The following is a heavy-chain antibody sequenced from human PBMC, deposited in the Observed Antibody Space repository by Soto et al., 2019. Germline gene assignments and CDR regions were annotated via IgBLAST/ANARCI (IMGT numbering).Heavy chain of an antibody. J-gene: IGHJ5*02. CDR2: IYTSGST. CDR1: GGSISSYY. D-gene: IGHD3-10*01. CDR3: ARDNMVRAGRTANWFDP. V-gene: IGHV4-4*07. Sequence: QVQLQESGPGLVKPSETLSLTCTVSGGSISSYYWSWIRQPAGKGLEWIGRIYTSGSTNYNPSLKCRSTLPVNTSKNQFSLKLSSVTAADTAVYYCARDNMVRAGRTANWFDPWGKGTLVTVSS.